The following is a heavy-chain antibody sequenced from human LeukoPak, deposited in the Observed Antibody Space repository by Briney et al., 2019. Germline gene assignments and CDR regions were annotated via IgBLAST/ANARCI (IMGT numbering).Heavy chain of an antibody. J-gene: IGHJ4*02. CDR2: IKRDGSEK. D-gene: IGHD6-19*01. CDR3: VRDDGAVKPC. V-gene: IGHV3-7*01. CDR1: GFTLSSYW. Sequence: PGGSLRLSCAASGFTLSSYWMSWVRQAPGKGLEWVANIKRDGSEKYYVDFVKGRFTISRDNAKNSLFLQMSSLRVEDTAVYYCVRDDGAVKPCWGQGTLVTVSS.